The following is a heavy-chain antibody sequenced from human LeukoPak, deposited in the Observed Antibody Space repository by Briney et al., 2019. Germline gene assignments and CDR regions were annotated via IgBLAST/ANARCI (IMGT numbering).Heavy chain of an antibody. CDR3: ARGGNYDFWSGYSHSRKAGNYYYMDV. CDR2: VNSDGSST. V-gene: IGHV3-74*01. D-gene: IGHD3-3*01. J-gene: IGHJ6*03. Sequence: GGSLRLSCAASGFTFSSYWMHWVRQAPGKGLVWVSRVNSDGSSTSYADSVKGRFTISRDNAKNTLYLQMNSLRAEDTAVYYCARGGNYDFWSGYSHSRKAGNYYYMDVWGKGTTVTVSS. CDR1: GFTFSSYW.